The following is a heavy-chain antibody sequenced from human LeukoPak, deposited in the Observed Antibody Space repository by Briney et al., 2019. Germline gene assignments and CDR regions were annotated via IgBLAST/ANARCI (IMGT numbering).Heavy chain of an antibody. V-gene: IGHV1-18*01. Sequence: GASVQVSCKASGYTFTSFGISWVRQAPGQGIEWMGWISGYNGNTNYAQNLQGRVTMTTDTSTSTVYMELRSLRSDDTAVYYCAFSIYYLQGNYYYMDVWGKGTTVTVSS. CDR1: GYTFTSFG. CDR3: AFSIYYLQGNYYYMDV. D-gene: IGHD2/OR15-2a*01. J-gene: IGHJ6*03. CDR2: ISGYNGNT.